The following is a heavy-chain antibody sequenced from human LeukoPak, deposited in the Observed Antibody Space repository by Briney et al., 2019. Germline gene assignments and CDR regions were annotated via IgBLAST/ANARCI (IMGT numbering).Heavy chain of an antibody. V-gene: IGHV1-69*05. J-gene: IGHJ5*02. CDR3: ASSNGPLDYIPFTA. CDR2: IIPIFGTA. Sequence: ASVRVSCKASGGTFSSYAISWVRQAPGQGLEWMGGIIPIFGTANYAQKFQGRVTITTDESTSTAYMELSSLRSEDTAVYYCASSNGPLDYIPFTAWGQGTLVTVSS. CDR1: GGTFSSYA. D-gene: IGHD4-11*01.